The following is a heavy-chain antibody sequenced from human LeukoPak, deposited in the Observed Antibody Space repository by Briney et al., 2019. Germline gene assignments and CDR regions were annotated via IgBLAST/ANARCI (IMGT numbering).Heavy chain of an antibody. J-gene: IGHJ4*02. D-gene: IGHD3-10*01. CDR3: ARAKGPRGNRGYYFDY. CDR1: GGSISSGGYY. Sequence: SETLSLTCTVSGGSISSGGYYWSWIRQPPGKGLEWIGYIYHSGSTYYNPSLKSRVTISVDRSKNQFSLKLSSVTAADTAVYYCARAKGPRGNRGYYFDYWGQGTLVTVSS. V-gene: IGHV4-30-2*01. CDR2: IYHSGST.